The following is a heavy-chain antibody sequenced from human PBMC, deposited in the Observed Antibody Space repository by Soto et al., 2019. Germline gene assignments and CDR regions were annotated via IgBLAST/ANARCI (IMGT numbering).Heavy chain of an antibody. Sequence: SETLSLTCAVYGGSFSGYYWSWIRQPPGKGLEWIGEINHSGSTNYNPSLKSRVTISVDTSKNQFSLKLSSVTAADTAVYYCARGRDLTGYYPGYYYYYGMDVWGQGTTVTVSS. CDR1: GGSFSGYY. CDR2: INHSGST. J-gene: IGHJ6*02. CDR3: ARGRDLTGYYPGYYYYYGMDV. V-gene: IGHV4-34*01. D-gene: IGHD3-9*01.